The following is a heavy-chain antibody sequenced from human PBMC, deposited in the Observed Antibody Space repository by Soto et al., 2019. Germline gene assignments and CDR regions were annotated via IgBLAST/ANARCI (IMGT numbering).Heavy chain of an antibody. CDR2: INHSGST. D-gene: IGHD6-19*01. V-gene: IGHV4-34*01. CDR3: ARGRHSSGYYYGMDV. CDR1: GGSFSGYY. Sequence: QVQLQQWGAGLLKPSETLSLTCAVYGGSFSGYYWSWIRQPPGKGLEWIGEINHSGSTNYNPSLKSRVTISVDTSKNQFSLKLSSVTAADTAVYYCARGRHSSGYYYGMDVWGQGTTFTVSS. J-gene: IGHJ6*02.